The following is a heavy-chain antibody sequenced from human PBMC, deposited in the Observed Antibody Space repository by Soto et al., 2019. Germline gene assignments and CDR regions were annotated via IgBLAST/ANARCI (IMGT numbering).Heavy chain of an antibody. Sequence: PGGSLRLSCAASGFTFSSYGMHWVRQAPGKGLEWVAVIWYDGSNKYYADSVKGRFTISRDNSKNTLYLQMNSLRAEDTAVYYCASSNYCSSTSCYRHRDAFAIWGQGTMVTVSS. J-gene: IGHJ3*02. D-gene: IGHD2-2*02. CDR1: GFTFSSYG. V-gene: IGHV3-33*01. CDR2: IWYDGSNK. CDR3: ASSNYCSSTSCYRHRDAFAI.